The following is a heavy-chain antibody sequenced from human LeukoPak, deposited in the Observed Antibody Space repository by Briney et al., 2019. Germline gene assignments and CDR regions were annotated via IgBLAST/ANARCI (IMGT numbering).Heavy chain of an antibody. J-gene: IGHJ4*02. CDR2: INSDGSSK. D-gene: IGHD5-24*01. Sequence: GGSLRLSCAASGFTFSSSWMHWVRQAPGKGLVWVSHINSDGSSKSYADSVEGRFTISRDNAKNTLYLQMSSLKAEDTAVYYCARARLGYIGDWGQGTLVTVSS. CDR1: GFTFSSSW. CDR3: ARARLGYIGD. V-gene: IGHV3-74*01.